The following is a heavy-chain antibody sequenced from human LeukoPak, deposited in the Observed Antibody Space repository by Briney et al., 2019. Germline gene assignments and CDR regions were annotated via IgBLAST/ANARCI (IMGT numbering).Heavy chain of an antibody. Sequence: SVKVSCKASGGTFSSYAISWVRQAPGQGLEWMGRIIPIFGTANYAQKFQGRVTITTDESTSTAYMELSSLRSEDTAVYYCARGFSHDSRDAFDIWGQGTMVTVSS. CDR2: IIPIFGTA. J-gene: IGHJ3*02. D-gene: IGHD3-22*01. CDR3: ARGFSHDSRDAFDI. CDR1: GGTFSSYA. V-gene: IGHV1-69*05.